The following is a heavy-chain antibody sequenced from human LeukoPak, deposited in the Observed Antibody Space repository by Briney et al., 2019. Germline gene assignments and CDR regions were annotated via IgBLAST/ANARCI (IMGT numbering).Heavy chain of an antibody. CDR1: GGSFSGYY. J-gene: IGHJ6*04. CDR2: INHSGST. V-gene: IGHV4-34*01. Sequence: PSETLSLTCAVYGGSFSGYYLSWIRQAPGKGLEWIGEINHSGSTNYYPSLKSRVPISVDTSKNQFSLKLGSVTAADTAVYYCARNSAAAGYGMDVWGKGTTVTVSS. D-gene: IGHD6-13*01. CDR3: ARNSAAAGYGMDV.